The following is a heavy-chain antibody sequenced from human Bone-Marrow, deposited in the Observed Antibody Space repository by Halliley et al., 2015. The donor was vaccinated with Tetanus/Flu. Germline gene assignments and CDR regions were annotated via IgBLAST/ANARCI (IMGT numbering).Heavy chain of an antibody. V-gene: IGHV4-34*01. Sequence: TLSLTCAVYGGSFSGYYWSWIRQPPGKGLQWIGEINHSGSTNYNPSLKSRVTISVDMSKNQFSLELKSVTAADTAVYYCARGIMGEDYEYYGMDVWGQGTTLTV. CDR3: ARGIMGEDYEYYGMDV. D-gene: IGHD2-8*01. CDR2: INHSGST. CDR1: GGSFSGYY. J-gene: IGHJ6*02.